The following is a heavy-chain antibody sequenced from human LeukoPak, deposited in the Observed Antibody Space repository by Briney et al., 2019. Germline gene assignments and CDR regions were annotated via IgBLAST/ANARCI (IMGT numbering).Heavy chain of an antibody. D-gene: IGHD3-3*01. CDR1: EFTFSSYG. V-gene: IGHV3-30*02. Sequence: GGSLRLSCAASEFTFSSYGMHWVRQAPGKGVEWVAVIWYDGSNKYYADSVKGRFTISRDNSKNTLYLQMNSLRAEDTAVYYCATDTIFVPFDYYYMDVWGKGTTVTVSS. CDR2: IWYDGSNK. CDR3: ATDTIFVPFDYYYMDV. J-gene: IGHJ6*03.